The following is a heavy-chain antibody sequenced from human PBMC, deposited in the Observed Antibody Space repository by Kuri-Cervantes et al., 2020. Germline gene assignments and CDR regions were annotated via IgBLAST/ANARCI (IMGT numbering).Heavy chain of an antibody. CDR3: ARGRDYDYIWGSYRPRDAFDI. CDR2: IYYSGST. D-gene: IGHD3-16*02. Sequence: GSLRLSCTVTGGSNSSYYCSWIRQPPGKGLEWIGYIYYSGSTNYNPSLKSRVTISVDTSKNQFSLKLSPVTAADTAVYYCARGRDYDYIWGSYRPRDAFDIWGQGTMVTVSS. CDR1: GGSNSSYY. V-gene: IGHV4-59*13. J-gene: IGHJ3*02.